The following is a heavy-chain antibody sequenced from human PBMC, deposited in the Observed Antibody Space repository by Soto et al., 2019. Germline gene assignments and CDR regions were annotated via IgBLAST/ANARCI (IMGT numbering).Heavy chain of an antibody. CDR1: GFTFSSYA. CDR3: AKHVQILYYYYYMDV. D-gene: IGHD3-9*01. CDR2: ISGSGGSK. J-gene: IGHJ6*03. Sequence: EVQLLESGGGLVQPVRSLRLSCAASGFTFSSYAMSWVRQAPGKGLEWVSAISGSGGSKYYADSGKGRFTISRDNSKHTLYLQMSSLRAEDTAVYYCAKHVQILYYYYYMDVWGNGTTVTVSS. V-gene: IGHV3-23*01.